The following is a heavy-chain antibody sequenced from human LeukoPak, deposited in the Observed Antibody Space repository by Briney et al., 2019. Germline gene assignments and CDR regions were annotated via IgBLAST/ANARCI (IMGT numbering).Heavy chain of an antibody. CDR3: ARDRRHSTGGKHPGDAFDI. CDR1: GGSISSYY. J-gene: IGHJ3*02. CDR2: IYTSGST. D-gene: IGHD1-14*01. Sequence: SETLSLTCTVSGGSISSYYWSWIRQPAGKGLEWIGRIYTSGSTNYNPSLKSRVTMSVDTSKNQFSLKLSSVTAADTAVYYCARDRRHSTGGKHPGDAFDIWGQGTMVTVSS. V-gene: IGHV4-4*07.